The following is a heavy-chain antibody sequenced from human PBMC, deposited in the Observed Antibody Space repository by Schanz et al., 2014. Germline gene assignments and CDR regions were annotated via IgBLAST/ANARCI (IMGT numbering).Heavy chain of an antibody. J-gene: IGHJ6*03. V-gene: IGHV3-74*02. CDR3: AKGPYYYYYMDV. CDR2: IKSDGSST. Sequence: EVQLLESGGGLVEPGGSLRLSCAASGFTFSSYWMHWVRQVPGKGLVWVSRIKSDGSSTSYADSVKGRFTISGDSSKYTVYLQMNSLRADDTAVYYCAKGPYYYYYMDVWGNGTTVNDSS. CDR1: GFTFSSYW.